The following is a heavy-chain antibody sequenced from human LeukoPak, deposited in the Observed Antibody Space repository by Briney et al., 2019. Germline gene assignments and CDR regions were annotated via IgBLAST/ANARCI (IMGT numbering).Heavy chain of an antibody. Sequence: SETLSLTCAVSGYSISSGYYWGWIRQPPGKGLEWIGSIYHSGSTYYNPSLKSRVTISVGTSKNQFSLKLSSVTAADTAVYYCARKGVAVASFDYWGQGTLVTVSS. CDR1: GYSISSGYY. J-gene: IGHJ4*02. CDR3: ARKGVAVASFDY. D-gene: IGHD6-19*01. V-gene: IGHV4-38-2*01. CDR2: IYHSGST.